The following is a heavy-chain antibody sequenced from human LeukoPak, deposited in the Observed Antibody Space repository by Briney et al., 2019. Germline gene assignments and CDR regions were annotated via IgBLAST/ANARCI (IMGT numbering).Heavy chain of an antibody. Sequence: GRSLRLSCAASGFTFSSYAMHWVRQAPGKGLEWVAVISYDGSNKYYADSVKGRFTISRDNSKNTLYLQMNSLRAEDTVVYYCARPKNTEQQLVNWFDPWGQGTLVTVSS. CDR2: ISYDGSNK. D-gene: IGHD6-13*01. J-gene: IGHJ5*02. CDR1: GFTFSSYA. V-gene: IGHV3-30*04. CDR3: ARPKNTEQQLVNWFDP.